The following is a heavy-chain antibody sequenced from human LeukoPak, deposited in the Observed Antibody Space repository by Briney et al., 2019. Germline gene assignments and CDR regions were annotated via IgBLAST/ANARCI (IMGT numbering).Heavy chain of an antibody. Sequence: SETLSLTCTVSGASISSYYWSWIRQSPGKGLEWIGYIYYSGSTNFNPSLKSRVTISVDTSKNQFSLKVSSVTAADTAVYYCASLTTADAFDIWGQGTMVTVSS. CDR3: ASLTTADAFDI. CDR1: GASISSYY. V-gene: IGHV4-59*01. J-gene: IGHJ3*02. D-gene: IGHD3-22*01. CDR2: IYYSGST.